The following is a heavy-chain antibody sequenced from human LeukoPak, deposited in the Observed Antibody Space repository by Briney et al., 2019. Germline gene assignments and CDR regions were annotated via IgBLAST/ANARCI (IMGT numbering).Heavy chain of an antibody. CDR1: GGSLSSYY. Sequence: PSETLSLTCTVSGGSLSSYYWSWIRQPPGTELEWIGYIYYSGSTNYNPSLKSRVTISLDTSKNQFSLKLSSVTAADTAVYFCARYSNAVAGARWFDHWGQGTLVTVSS. D-gene: IGHD2-21*01. CDR2: IYYSGST. V-gene: IGHV4-59*01. CDR3: ARYSNAVAGARWFDH. J-gene: IGHJ5*02.